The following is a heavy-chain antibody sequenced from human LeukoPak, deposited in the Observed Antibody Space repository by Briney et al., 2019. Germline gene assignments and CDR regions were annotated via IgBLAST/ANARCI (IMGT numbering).Heavy chain of an antibody. V-gene: IGHV4-30-2*01. Sequence: PSQTLSLTCAVSGGSISSGGYSWSWIREPPGKGLEWIAYIYHSGSTYYNPSLKSRVTLSVDRSKNQFSLRLSSVTAADTAVSYCARGYYYGSGSLSHLDYWGQGTLVTVSS. CDR3: ARGYYYGSGSLSHLDY. CDR1: GGSISSGGYS. D-gene: IGHD3-10*01. J-gene: IGHJ4*02. CDR2: IYHSGST.